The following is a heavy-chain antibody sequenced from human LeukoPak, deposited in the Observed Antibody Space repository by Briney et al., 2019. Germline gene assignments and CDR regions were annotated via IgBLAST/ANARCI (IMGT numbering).Heavy chain of an antibody. J-gene: IGHJ6*03. CDR1: GGSFSGYY. CDR2: IYHSGST. CDR3: ARDPRGVITYYYYMDV. D-gene: IGHD3-10*01. V-gene: IGHV4-34*01. Sequence: SETLSLTCAVYGGSFSGYYWSWIRQPPGKGLEWIGEIYHSGSTNYNPSLKSRVTISVDTSKNQFSLKLSSVTAADTAVYYCARDPRGVITYYYYMDVWGKGTTVTVSS.